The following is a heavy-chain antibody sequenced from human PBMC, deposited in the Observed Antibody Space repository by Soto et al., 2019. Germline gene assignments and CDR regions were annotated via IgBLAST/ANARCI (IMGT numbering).Heavy chain of an antibody. CDR2: INHGGSS. CDR3: ARGHRAGYCSSTSCHNWFDP. J-gene: IGHJ5*02. Sequence: LSLTCAVYGGSVSGNYWSWIRQPPGKGLEWIGEINHGGSSNYNLSLKSRGTISVDTSKNQLSLKPSSVTAADTAVYYCARGHRAGYCSSTSCHNWFDPWGQGTLVTVSS. V-gene: IGHV4-34*01. CDR1: GGSVSGNY. D-gene: IGHD2-2*01.